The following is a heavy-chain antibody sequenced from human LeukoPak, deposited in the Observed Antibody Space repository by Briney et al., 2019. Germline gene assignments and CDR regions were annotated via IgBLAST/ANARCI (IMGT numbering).Heavy chain of an antibody. D-gene: IGHD2-15*01. V-gene: IGHV1-2*02. J-gene: IGHJ2*01. CDR3: ARGSGGYWYFDL. CDR2: INPNSGGT. Sequence: GASVKVSCKASGYTFTGYYIHWVRQAPGQGLELMGWINPNSGGTNYAQKFEGRVTMTRDTSISTAYMELSRLRSDDTAVYYCARGSGGYWYFDLWGRGTLVTVSS. CDR1: GYTFTGYY.